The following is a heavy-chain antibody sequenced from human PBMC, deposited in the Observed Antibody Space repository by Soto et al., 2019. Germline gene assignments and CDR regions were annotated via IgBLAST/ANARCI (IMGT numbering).Heavy chain of an antibody. CDR2: ISYDASKD. CDR1: GFTFSSYG. CDR3: AKDLYSIAVAGAPVDS. V-gene: IGHV3-30*18. Sequence: QVQLVESGGGVVQPGRSLRLSCAASGFTFSSYGMHWVRRAPGKGLEWVALISYDASKDYYADSVKGRFTISRDNSQNTLFLQMNSLRAEDAAVYYCAKDLYSIAVAGAPVDSWGQGTLVIGSS. J-gene: IGHJ4*02. D-gene: IGHD6-19*01.